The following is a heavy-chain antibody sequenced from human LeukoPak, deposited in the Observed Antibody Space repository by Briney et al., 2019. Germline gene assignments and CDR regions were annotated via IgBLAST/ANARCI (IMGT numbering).Heavy chain of an antibody. J-gene: IGHJ4*02. CDR1: GLTFSTYD. Sequence: GGSLRLSCAASGLTFSTYDMHWVRQATGKGLEWVSAIGTAGDTYYLGSVKGRFTISREDAKTSLYLQINSLRAGETAVYYCTRTRGGGAHDFWGQGTLVTVSS. V-gene: IGHV3-13*01. D-gene: IGHD1-26*01. CDR3: TRTRGGGAHDF. CDR2: IGTAGDT.